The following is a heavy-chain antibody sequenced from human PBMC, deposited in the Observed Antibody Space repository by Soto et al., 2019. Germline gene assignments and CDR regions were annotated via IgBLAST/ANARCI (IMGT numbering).Heavy chain of an antibody. J-gene: IGHJ4*02. CDR1: GFTFSSYG. D-gene: IGHD6-19*01. CDR2: ISNDGSNK. V-gene: IGHV3-30*18. Sequence: GGSLRLSCAASGFTFSSYGMHWVRQAPGKGLEWVAVISNDGSNKYYADSVKGRFTISRDNSKNKLYLQMNSLRAEDTAVYYCAKDLRFFGGWYYFDYWGQGTLVTVSS. CDR3: AKDLRFFGGWYYFDY.